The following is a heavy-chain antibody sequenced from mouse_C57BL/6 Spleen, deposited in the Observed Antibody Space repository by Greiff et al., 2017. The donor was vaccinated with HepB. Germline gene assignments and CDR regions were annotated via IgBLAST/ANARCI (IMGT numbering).Heavy chain of an antibody. V-gene: IGHV1-80*01. CDR1: GYAFSSYW. Sequence: QVQLQQSGAELVKPGASVKISCKASGYAFSSYWMNWVKQRPGKGLEWIGQIYPGDGDTNYNGKFKGKATLTADKSSSTAYMQLSSLTSEDSAVYFCARRGFITFFDYWGQGTTLTVSS. CDR3: ARRGFITFFDY. J-gene: IGHJ2*01. CDR2: IYPGDGDT. D-gene: IGHD1-1*01.